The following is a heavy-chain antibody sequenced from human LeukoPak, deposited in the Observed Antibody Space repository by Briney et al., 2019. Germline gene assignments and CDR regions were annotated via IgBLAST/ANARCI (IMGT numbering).Heavy chain of an antibody. V-gene: IGHV3-7*01. CDR1: RFTLSTYW. D-gene: IGHD3-3*01. CDR3: ARGVPCDSWSGPHYSDY. CDR2: IKQDGSQE. J-gene: IGHJ4*02. Sequence: GGSLRLSCAASRFTLSTYWMSWVRQAPGKGLEWVAHIKQDGSQEYYVDSVKGRFTISRDSAKNSLYLQMNSLRAEDTAVYYCARGVPCDSWSGPHYSDYWGQGTLVTV.